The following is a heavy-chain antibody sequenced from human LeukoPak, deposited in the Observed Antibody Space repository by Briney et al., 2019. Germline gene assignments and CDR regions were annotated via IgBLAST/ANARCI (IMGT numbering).Heavy chain of an antibody. CDR1: GFTFSSYG. CDR3: ARDGIAAPGTPTYYFDY. J-gene: IGHJ4*02. Sequence: GGSLRLSCAASGFTFSSYGMHWVRQAPGKGLEWVSYISSSGSTIYYADSVKGRFTISRDNAKNSLYLQMNSLRAEDTAVYYCARDGIAAPGTPTYYFDYWGQGTLVTVSS. V-gene: IGHV3-48*04. D-gene: IGHD6-13*01. CDR2: ISSSGSTI.